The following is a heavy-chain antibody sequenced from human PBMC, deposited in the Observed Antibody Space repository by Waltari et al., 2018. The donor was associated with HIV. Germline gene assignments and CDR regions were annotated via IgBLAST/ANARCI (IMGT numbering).Heavy chain of an antibody. CDR1: GFTFSDYA. CDR2: VRRKTYGGTT. CDR3: ARADDSRGYFRFGLDV. V-gene: IGHV3-49*05. J-gene: IGHJ6*02. Sequence: EEHLVESGGDLVKLGRSLRLSCKGSGFTFSDYAINWFRRGPGKGLRWLSFVRRKTYGGTTEYAASVKGRFTMSREDAKSIAFLQMNSLKTEDSGVYYCARADDSRGYFRFGLDVWGQGTTVTVSS. D-gene: IGHD3-22*01.